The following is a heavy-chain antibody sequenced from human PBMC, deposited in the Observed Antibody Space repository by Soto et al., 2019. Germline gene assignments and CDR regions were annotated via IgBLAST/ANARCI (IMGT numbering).Heavy chain of an antibody. V-gene: IGHV1-8*01. Sequence: ASVKVSCTASGYTSTSYDINWLRQATGQGLEWMGWMNPNSGNTGYAQKFQGRVTITRDTSASTAYMELSSLRSEDTAVYYCARSPYYDILTGPRGGYYYGMDVWGQGTTVTVSS. D-gene: IGHD3-9*01. J-gene: IGHJ6*02. CDR3: ARSPYYDILTGPRGGYYYGMDV. CDR2: MNPNSGNT. CDR1: GYTSTSYD.